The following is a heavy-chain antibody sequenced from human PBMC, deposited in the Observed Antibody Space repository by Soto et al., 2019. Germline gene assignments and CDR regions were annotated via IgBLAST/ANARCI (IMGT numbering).Heavy chain of an antibody. J-gene: IGHJ4*02. Sequence: PWETLSLTFTVSGDSITKYYWSWIRQPAGKGLEWIGRVYTSGSTNYNPSLKSRVTMSIDTSNNHFSLSLKSVTAADTAVYYCARTIGAAYYFDFWGQGALVTVSS. CDR3: ARTIGAAYYFDF. CDR1: GDSITKYY. CDR2: VYTSGST. V-gene: IGHV4-4*07. D-gene: IGHD6-13*01.